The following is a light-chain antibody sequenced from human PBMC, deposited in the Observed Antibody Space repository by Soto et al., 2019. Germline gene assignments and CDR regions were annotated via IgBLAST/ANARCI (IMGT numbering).Light chain of an antibody. V-gene: IGKV1-39*01. Sequence: DIQMTQSPSSLSASVGDRVTITCRASQSISSYLNWYQQKQGKAPKLLIYAASSLQSGVPSRFSGSGSGTDFTLPISRLQPEDYAPYYCQQSYSTPPTFGQGTKVEIK. J-gene: IGKJ1*01. CDR3: QQSYSTPPT. CDR1: QSISSY. CDR2: AAS.